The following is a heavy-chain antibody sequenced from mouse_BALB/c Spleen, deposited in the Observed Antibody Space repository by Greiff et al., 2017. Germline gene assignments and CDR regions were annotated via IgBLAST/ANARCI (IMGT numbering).Heavy chain of an antibody. Sequence: VQLQQSGAELAKPGASVKMSCKASGYTFTSYWMHWVKQRPGQGLEWIGYINPSTGYTEYNQKFKDKATLTADKSSSTAYMQLSSLTSEDSAVYYCANRYDENFADWGQGTLVTVSA. CDR1: GYTFTSYW. J-gene: IGHJ3*01. V-gene: IGHV1-7*01. CDR2: INPSTGYT. D-gene: IGHD2-14*01. CDR3: ANRYDENFAD.